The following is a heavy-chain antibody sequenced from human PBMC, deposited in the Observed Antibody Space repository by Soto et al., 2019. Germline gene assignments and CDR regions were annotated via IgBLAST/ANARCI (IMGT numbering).Heavy chain of an antibody. CDR3: ARDNGYGHFDS. V-gene: IGHV4-31*03. CDR1: GASISSGRSY. J-gene: IGHJ4*02. Sequence: SETLSLTCTVSGASISSGRSYWSWIRQHPGKGLEWIGYMFYSGSTYYHPSLKSRVNISADTSKNQFSLRLTSVTPADTAVYYCARDNGYGHFDSWGQGTMVTVYS. D-gene: IGHD5-12*01. CDR2: MFYSGST.